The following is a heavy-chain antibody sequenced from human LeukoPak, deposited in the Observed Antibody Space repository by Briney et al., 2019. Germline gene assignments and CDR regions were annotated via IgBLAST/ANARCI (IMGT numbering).Heavy chain of an antibody. V-gene: IGHV1-69*06. Sequence: SVKVSCKASGGTFSSYAISWVRQAPGQGLEWMGGIIPIFGTANYAQKFQGRVTITADKSTSTAYMELSSLRSEDTAVYYCATTSGSYTGFDYWGQGTLVTVSS. D-gene: IGHD1-26*01. CDR1: GGTFSSYA. J-gene: IGHJ4*02. CDR2: IIPIFGTA. CDR3: ATTSGSYTGFDY.